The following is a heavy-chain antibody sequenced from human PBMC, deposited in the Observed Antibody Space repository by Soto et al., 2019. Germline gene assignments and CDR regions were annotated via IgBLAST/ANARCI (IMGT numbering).Heavy chain of an antibody. Sequence: APVKVSCKVSGYTLTEISMHWVRQAPGKGLEWMGGFDPEDGETIYAQKFQGRVTMTEDTSTDTAYMELSSLRSEDTAVYYCATRHYGSGSYPVYYYGMDVWGQGTTVTVSS. D-gene: IGHD3-10*01. CDR1: GYTLTEIS. J-gene: IGHJ6*02. V-gene: IGHV1-24*01. CDR3: ATRHYGSGSYPVYYYGMDV. CDR2: FDPEDGET.